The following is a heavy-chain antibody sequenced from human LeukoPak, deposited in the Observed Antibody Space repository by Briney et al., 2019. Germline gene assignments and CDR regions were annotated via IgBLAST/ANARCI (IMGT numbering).Heavy chain of an antibody. V-gene: IGHV5-51*01. D-gene: IGHD3-3*01. CDR1: GYSFTSYW. CDR2: IYPGDSDT. Sequence: GESLKISCKGSGYSFTSYWIGWVRQMPGKGLEWMGIIYPGDSDTRYSPSFQGQVTISADKSISTAYLQWSSLKASDTAVYYCARDSEGVVISPAPDYWGQGTLVTVSS. J-gene: IGHJ4*02. CDR3: ARDSEGVVISPAPDY.